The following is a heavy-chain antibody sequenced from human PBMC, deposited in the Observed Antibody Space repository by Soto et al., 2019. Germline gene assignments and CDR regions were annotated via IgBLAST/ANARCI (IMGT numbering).Heavy chain of an antibody. Sequence: SETLSLTCTVSGDSISSYYWSWIRQPAGKGMEWIGRIHTTENTNYNPSLRSRVTMSIDTSNNQFSLKLTSLTAADTAVYYCARALTSAAGLYFDYWGQGTLVTVSS. J-gene: IGHJ4*02. D-gene: IGHD6-13*01. V-gene: IGHV4-4*07. CDR2: IHTTENT. CDR1: GDSISSYY. CDR3: ARALTSAAGLYFDY.